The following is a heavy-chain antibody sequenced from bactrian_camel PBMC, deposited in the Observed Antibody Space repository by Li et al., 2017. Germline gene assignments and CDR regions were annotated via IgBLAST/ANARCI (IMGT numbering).Heavy chain of an antibody. CDR3: AADRFGCLRGRTALDSTTAFGY. D-gene: IGHD3*01. CDR1: GVTRNAYC. J-gene: IGHJ6*01. CDR2: IYASGGRP. Sequence: HVQLVESGGGSVEAGGSLNISCVASGVTRNAYCIGWFRQVPGKEREGVAGIYASGGRPHYDDSVKGRFTVSQDNTNNTVYLQMDSLKPADTAMYYCAADRFGCLRGRTALDSTTAFGYWGQGTQVTVS. V-gene: IGHV3S60*01.